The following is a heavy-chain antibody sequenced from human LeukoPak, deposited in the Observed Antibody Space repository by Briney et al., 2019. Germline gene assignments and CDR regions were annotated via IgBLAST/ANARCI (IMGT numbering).Heavy chain of an antibody. Sequence: ASVKVSCKASGYTFTGYYMHWVRQAPGQGLEWMGWINPNSGGTNYAQKFQGRVTMTRDTSISTAYMELSRLRSDDTAVYYCARDGDVVVPAAIDFDYWGQGTLVTVSS. CDR3: ARDGDVVVPAAIDFDY. D-gene: IGHD2-2*02. CDR2: INPNSGGT. J-gene: IGHJ4*02. CDR1: GYTFTGYY. V-gene: IGHV1-2*02.